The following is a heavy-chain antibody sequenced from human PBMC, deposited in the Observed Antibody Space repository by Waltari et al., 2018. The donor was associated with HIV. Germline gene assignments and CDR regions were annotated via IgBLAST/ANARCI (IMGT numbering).Heavy chain of an antibody. D-gene: IGHD6-6*01. V-gene: IGHV3-33*01. J-gene: IGHJ4*02. CDR1: GFTFHSFG. Sequence: VQLVESGGGVVQPGGSLRLSCAASGFTFHSFGIHWVRQAPGSGLQWVAGIWYDGGDKFYAESVKGRFSISRDNSRNTVFLQMNRLRVEDTALYYCARDKAPYSTSSAVDYWGQGTLVTVSS. CDR2: IWYDGGDK. CDR3: ARDKAPYSTSSAVDY.